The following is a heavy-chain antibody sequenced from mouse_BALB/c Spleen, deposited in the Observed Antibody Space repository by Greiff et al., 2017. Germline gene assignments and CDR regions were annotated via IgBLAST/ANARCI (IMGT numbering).Heavy chain of an antibody. Sequence: QVQLKQSGAELMKPGASVKISCKATGYTFSGYWMEWVKQRPGHGLEWIGAILPGSGSTNYNEKFKGKATFTADTSSNTAYMQLSSLTSEDSAVYYCARYRGNGEGALDDWGEGTSVTVSS. V-gene: IGHV1-9*01. J-gene: IGHJ4*01. CDR3: ARYRGNGEGALDD. CDR1: GYTFSGYW. CDR2: ILPGSGST. D-gene: IGHD2-1*01.